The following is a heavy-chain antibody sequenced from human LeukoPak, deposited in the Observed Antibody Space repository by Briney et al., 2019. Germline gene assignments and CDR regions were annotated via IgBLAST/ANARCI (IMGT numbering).Heavy chain of an antibody. CDR2: INPNSGGT. CDR1: GYTFTDYY. Sequence: ASVTVSCMTSGYTFTDYYLHWVRQAPGQGLEWMGWINPNSGGTSSAQKFQGRFTMTRDTSITTVYMEVAWLTSEDTAIYYCARADRLDGAPYLIGPWGQGTLVTVSS. D-gene: IGHD2-21*01. J-gene: IGHJ5*02. CDR3: ARADRLDGAPYLIGP. V-gene: IGHV1-2*02.